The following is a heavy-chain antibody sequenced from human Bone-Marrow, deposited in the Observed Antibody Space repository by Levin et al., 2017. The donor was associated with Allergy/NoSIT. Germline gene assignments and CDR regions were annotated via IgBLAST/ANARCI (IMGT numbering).Heavy chain of an antibody. CDR1: GFTVSNNY. J-gene: IGHJ4*02. D-gene: IGHD1-14*01. V-gene: IGHV3-53*01. Sequence: GGSLRLSCAASGFTVSNNYMTWVRQAPGKGLEWVSLIYSGGSTYYADSVKGRFTIARDSAKNTLYLQMNSLRAEDTAVYYCARNVPVTDLGYWGRGTLVTVSS. CDR2: IYSGGST. CDR3: ARNVPVTDLGY.